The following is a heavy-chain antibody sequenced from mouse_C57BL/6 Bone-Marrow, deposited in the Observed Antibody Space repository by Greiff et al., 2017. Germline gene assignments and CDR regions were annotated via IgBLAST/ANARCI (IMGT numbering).Heavy chain of an antibody. Sequence: QVTLKESGPGLLQPSQPLSLSCSFSGFSLSTFGMGVGWLRQPSGKGLEWLAHIWWDDDKYSNPALKSRLTISKDTSNNPVFLKIANVDTADTATYYDARRDYSNYSFDYFDYWGQGTTLTVSS. CDR3: ARRDYSNYSFDYFDY. CDR2: IWWDDDK. V-gene: IGHV8-8*01. CDR1: GFSLSTFGMG. D-gene: IGHD2-5*01. J-gene: IGHJ2*01.